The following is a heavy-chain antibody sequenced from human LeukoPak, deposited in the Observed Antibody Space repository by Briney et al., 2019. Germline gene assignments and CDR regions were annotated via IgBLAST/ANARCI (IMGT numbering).Heavy chain of an antibody. J-gene: IGHJ4*02. CDR3: ARHRQQPYYFDY. Sequence: SETLSLTCAVYGGSFRGYYWSWIRQPPRKGLEWVGEINHSGSTNYNPSLKSRVTISVDTSKNQFSLKLSSVTAADTAVYYCARHRQQPYYFDYWGQGTLVTVSS. D-gene: IGHD6-13*01. CDR2: INHSGST. V-gene: IGHV4-34*01. CDR1: GGSFRGYY.